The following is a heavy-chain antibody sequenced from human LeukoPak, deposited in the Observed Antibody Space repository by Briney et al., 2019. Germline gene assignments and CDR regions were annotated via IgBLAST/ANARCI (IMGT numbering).Heavy chain of an antibody. V-gene: IGHV3-7*01. J-gene: IGHJ4*02. CDR3: ARMQRITIFGVVITPFDY. CDR2: IKQDGSEK. CDR1: GFTFSSYW. D-gene: IGHD3-3*01. Sequence: PGGSLRLPCAASGFTFSSYWMSWVRQAPGKGLEWVDNIKQDGSEKYYVDSVKGRFTISRDNAKNSLYLQMNSLRAEDTAVYYCARMQRITIFGVVITPFDYWGQGTLVTVSS.